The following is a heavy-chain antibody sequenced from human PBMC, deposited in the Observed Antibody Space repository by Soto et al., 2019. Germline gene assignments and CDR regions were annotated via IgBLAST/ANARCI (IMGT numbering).Heavy chain of an antibody. CDR2: ISYDGSNK. D-gene: IGHD3-22*01. J-gene: IGHJ6*02. V-gene: IGHV3-30-3*01. CDR3: ARASYYYDSSGYYYLLYYYGMDV. CDR1: GFTFSSYA. Sequence: GGSLRLSCAASGFTFSSYAMHWVRQAPGKGLEWVAVISYDGSNKYYADSVKGRFTISRDNSKNTLYLQMNSLRAEDTAVYYCARASYYYDSSGYYYLLYYYGMDVWGQGTTDTVSS.